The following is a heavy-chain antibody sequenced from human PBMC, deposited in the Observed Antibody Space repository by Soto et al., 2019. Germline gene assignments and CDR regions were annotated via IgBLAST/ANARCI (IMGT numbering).Heavy chain of an antibody. V-gene: IGHV4-4*02. D-gene: IGHD3-3*01. CDR3: ARAPDYYDFWGGYKNWFDP. CDR1: GGSISSSNW. Sequence: QVQLQESGPGLVKPSGTLSLTCAVSGGSISSSNWWSWVRQPPGKGLEWIGEIYHSGSTNYNPSLKSRVTIAVDQSKNQSSLKRTSGSAADTAVYYCARAPDYYDFWGGYKNWFDPWGQGTLVTVSS. CDR2: IYHSGST. J-gene: IGHJ5*02.